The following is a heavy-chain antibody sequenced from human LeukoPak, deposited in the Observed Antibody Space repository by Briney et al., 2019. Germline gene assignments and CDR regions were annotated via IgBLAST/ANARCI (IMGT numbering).Heavy chain of an antibody. CDR1: GFTFSNYA. D-gene: IGHD3-10*01. CDR2: VSGSGGNT. Sequence: GGSLRLSCVASGFTFSNYAMSWVRQTPGKGLEWASAVSGSGGNTYYAGFVKGRFTISSDKSKNTLYLQMNSLRAEDTAVYYCAKDLAYKRISVRGVISGYWGQGTLVTVSS. CDR3: AKDLAYKRISVRGVISGY. V-gene: IGHV3-23*01. J-gene: IGHJ4*02.